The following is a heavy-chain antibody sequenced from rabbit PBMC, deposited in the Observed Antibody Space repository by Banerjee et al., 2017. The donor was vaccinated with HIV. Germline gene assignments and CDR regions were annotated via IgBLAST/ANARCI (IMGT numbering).Heavy chain of an antibody. V-gene: IGHV1S47*01. CDR3: VREPTSSSGWDL. D-gene: IGHD1-1*01. CDR1: AFDLSTYG. Sequence: QTQLVESGGGLVQPGGSLKLSCKASAFDLSTYGMSWVRQAPGKGLEWIGYIDPVFGSTYFASWVNGRFTISSHNAQNTLYLQLNSLTAADTATYFCVREPTSSSGWDLWGPGTLVT. CDR2: IDPVFGST. J-gene: IGHJ4*01.